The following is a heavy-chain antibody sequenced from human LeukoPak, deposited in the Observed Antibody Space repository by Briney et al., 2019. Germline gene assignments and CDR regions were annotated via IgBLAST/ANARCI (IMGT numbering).Heavy chain of an antibody. CDR2: IYSSGST. D-gene: IGHD2-21*02. CDR1: GGSFSGYY. V-gene: IGHV4-59*01. CDR3: ARFAYCGGHCWYYFDY. J-gene: IGHJ4*02. Sequence: SETLSLTCAVYGGSFSGYYWSWIRRPPGKGLEWIGYIYSSGSTNYNPSLKSRITISVDTSKNQFSLKLSSVTAADTAVYYCARFAYCGGHCWYYFDYWGQGSLVTVSS.